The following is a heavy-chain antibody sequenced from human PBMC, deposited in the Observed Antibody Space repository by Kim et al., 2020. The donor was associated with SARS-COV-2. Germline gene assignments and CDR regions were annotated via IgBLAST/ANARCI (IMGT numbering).Heavy chain of an antibody. CDR1: GFTFSSYS. Sequence: GGSLRLSCAASGFTFSSYSMNWVRQAPGKGLEWVSSISSSSSYIYYADSVKGRFTISRDNAKNSLYLQMNSLRAEDTAVYYCARVVLTGYYFSDAFDIWGQGTMVTVSS. D-gene: IGHD3-9*01. CDR3: ARVVLTGYYFSDAFDI. V-gene: IGHV3-21*01. CDR2: ISSSSSYI. J-gene: IGHJ3*02.